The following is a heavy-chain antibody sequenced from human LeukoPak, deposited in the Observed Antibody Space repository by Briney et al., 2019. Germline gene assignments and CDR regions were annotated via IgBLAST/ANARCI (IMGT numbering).Heavy chain of an antibody. Sequence: PSETLSLTCTVSGGSISSYYWSWIRQPPGKGLEWIGYIYYSGSTNYNPSLKSRVTISVDTSKNQFSLKLSSVTAADTAVYHCARGSHFWSGYRTFDYWGQGTLVTVSS. V-gene: IGHV4-59*01. D-gene: IGHD3-3*02. CDR2: IYYSGST. CDR3: ARGSHFWSGYRTFDY. J-gene: IGHJ4*02. CDR1: GGSISSYY.